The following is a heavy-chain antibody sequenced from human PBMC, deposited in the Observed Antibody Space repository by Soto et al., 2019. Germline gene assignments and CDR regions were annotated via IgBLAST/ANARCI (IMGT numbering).Heavy chain of an antibody. D-gene: IGHD6-19*01. V-gene: IGHV1-3*01. CDR2: INAGNGNT. Sequence: GASVKVSCKASGYTFTSYGISWVRQAPGQGLEWMGWINAGNGNTKYSQKFQGRVTITRDTSASAAYMELSSLSSEDTAVYYCARAVAVAADFDYWGQGTLVTVSS. J-gene: IGHJ4*02. CDR1: GYTFTSYG. CDR3: ARAVAVAADFDY.